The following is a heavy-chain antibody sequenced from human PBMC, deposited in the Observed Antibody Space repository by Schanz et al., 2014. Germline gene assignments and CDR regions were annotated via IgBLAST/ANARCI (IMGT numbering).Heavy chain of an antibody. CDR1: GFDFNSYS. Sequence: VRLVESGGGLVQPGGSLRLSCEASGFDFNSYSMNWVRQVPGKGLEWLSYIATSSSTRHYADSVKGRVTISRDNAKNSVSLQMRRLRVEDTAVYYCARDNYYGSGSCAYWGQGTLXTGSS. V-gene: IGHV3-48*01. CDR3: ARDNYYGSGSCAY. CDR2: IATSSSTR. J-gene: IGHJ4*02. D-gene: IGHD3-10*01.